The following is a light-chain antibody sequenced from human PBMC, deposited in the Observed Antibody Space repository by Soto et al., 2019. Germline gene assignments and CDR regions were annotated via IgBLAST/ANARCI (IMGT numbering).Light chain of an antibody. J-gene: IGLJ3*02. CDR2: DGI. Sequence: QSALTQPASVSGSPGQSITISCTGANSDVGSYKLVSWYQKYPGKAPKLIIFDGIKRPSGISNRFSGSKSAETASLTISGLQADDEADYYCSSSASGHTWVFGGGTKLTVL. CDR1: NSDVGSYKL. V-gene: IGLV2-23*01. CDR3: SSSASGHTWV.